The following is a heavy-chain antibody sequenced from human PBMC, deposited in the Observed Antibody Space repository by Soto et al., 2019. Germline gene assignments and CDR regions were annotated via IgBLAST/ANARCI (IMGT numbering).Heavy chain of an antibody. J-gene: IGHJ4*02. CDR2: ISAYNGNT. D-gene: IGHD6-19*01. CDR1: GYSFTNYG. Sequence: QVQLVQSGAEVRKPGASVKVSCKASGYSFTNYGISWVRQAPGQGLEWMGWISAYNGNTKFAQKVQGRVTMATDTSTTTAYMELRSLRSDDTAVYYCSRDFRPQNAVATLNVESWGQGTLVTVSS. CDR3: SRDFRPQNAVATLNVES. V-gene: IGHV1-18*01.